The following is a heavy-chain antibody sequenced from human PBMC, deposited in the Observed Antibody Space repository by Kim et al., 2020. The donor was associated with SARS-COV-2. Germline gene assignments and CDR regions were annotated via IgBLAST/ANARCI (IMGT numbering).Heavy chain of an antibody. J-gene: IGHJ6*02. V-gene: IGHV3-21*01. CDR3: ARDVWFGEKGYYYYGMDV. CDR2: ISSSSSYI. CDR1: GFTFSSYS. Sequence: GGSLRLSCAASGFTFSSYSMNWVRQAPGKGLEWVSSISSSSSYIYYADSVKGRFTISRDNAKNSLYLQMNSLRAEDTAVYYCARDVWFGEKGYYYYGMDVWGQGTTVTVSS. D-gene: IGHD3-10*01.